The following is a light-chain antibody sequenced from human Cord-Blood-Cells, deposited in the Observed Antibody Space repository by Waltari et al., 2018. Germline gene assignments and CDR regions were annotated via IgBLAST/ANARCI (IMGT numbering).Light chain of an antibody. Sequence: DIQMTQSPSSLSASVGDRVTITCQASHDISNYLNWYQQKPGKAPKLLIYDASNLETGVPSRFSGSGSGTDFTFTISSLQPEDIATYYCQQYVNLPYTFGQGTKLEIK. CDR2: DAS. CDR3: QQYVNLPYT. CDR1: HDISNY. V-gene: IGKV1-33*01. J-gene: IGKJ2*01.